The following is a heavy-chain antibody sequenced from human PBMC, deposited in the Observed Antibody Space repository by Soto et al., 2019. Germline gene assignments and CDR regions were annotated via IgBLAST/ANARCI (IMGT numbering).Heavy chain of an antibody. D-gene: IGHD2-2*02. CDR2: ISYDGSNK. J-gene: IGHJ6*02. Sequence: GSLRLSCAASGFTFSSYAMHWVRQAPGKGLEWVAVISYDGSNKYYADSVKGRFTISGDNSKNTLYLQMNSLRVEDTAVYYCARGVLVPAAIVYYYGMDVWGQGTTVTVS. CDR1: GFTFSSYA. V-gene: IGHV3-30-3*01. CDR3: ARGVLVPAAIVYYYGMDV.